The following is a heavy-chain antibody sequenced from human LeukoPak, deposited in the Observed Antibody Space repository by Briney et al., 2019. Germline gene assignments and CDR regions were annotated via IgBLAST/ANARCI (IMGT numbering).Heavy chain of an antibody. CDR1: GFTFSSYT. J-gene: IGHJ4*02. CDR2: ISYDGNNK. CDR3: ARAWGYSGYDSQREFDS. V-gene: IGHV3-30-3*01. Sequence: PGRSLRLSCAASGFTFSSYTMHWVRQAPGKGLGWVALISYDGNNKYYTDSVKGRFTISRDNSKNTLYLQMNSLRAEDTAMYYCARAWGYSGYDSQREFDSWGQGTLVTVSS. D-gene: IGHD5-12*01.